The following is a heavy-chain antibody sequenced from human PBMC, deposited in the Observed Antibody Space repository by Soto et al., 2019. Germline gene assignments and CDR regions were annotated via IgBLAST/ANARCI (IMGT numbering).Heavy chain of an antibody. CDR3: AKDPYYYNILTGPVDY. Sequence: GGSLRLSCAASGFTFSSYAMSWVRQAPGKGLEWVSAISGSGGSTYYADSVKGRFTISRDNSKNTLYLQMNSLRAEDTAVYYCAKDPYYYNILTGPVDYWGQGTLVTVSS. V-gene: IGHV3-23*01. D-gene: IGHD3-9*01. CDR1: GFTFSSYA. J-gene: IGHJ4*02. CDR2: ISGSGGST.